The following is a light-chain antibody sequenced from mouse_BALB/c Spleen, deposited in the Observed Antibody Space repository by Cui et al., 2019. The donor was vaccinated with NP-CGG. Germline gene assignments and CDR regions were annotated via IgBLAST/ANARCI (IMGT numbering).Light chain of an antibody. J-gene: IGLJ1*01. Sequence: QAVVTQESALTTSPGETVTLTCRSSTGAVTTSNYANWVQEKPDHLFTGLIGGTNNRAPGVPARFSGSLIGDKAALTITGAQTEDETIYFCTLWYRVFGGGTKLTVL. V-gene: IGLV1*01. CDR3: TLWYRV. CDR2: GTN. CDR1: TGAVTTSNY.